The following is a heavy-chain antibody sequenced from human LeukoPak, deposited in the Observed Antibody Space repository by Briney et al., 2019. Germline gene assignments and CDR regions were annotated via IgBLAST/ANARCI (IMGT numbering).Heavy chain of an antibody. CDR3: AKDSIVATNSFDY. V-gene: IGHV3-30*18. CDR1: GFTLSTYG. CDR2: ISYDGSNK. J-gene: IGHJ4*02. D-gene: IGHD5-12*01. Sequence: PGRSLRLSCAASGFTLSTYGMHWVRQAPGKGLEGVAVISYDGSNKYYADSVKGRFTISRDNSKNTLYLQMNSLRAEDTAVYYCAKDSIVATNSFDYWGQGTLVTVSS.